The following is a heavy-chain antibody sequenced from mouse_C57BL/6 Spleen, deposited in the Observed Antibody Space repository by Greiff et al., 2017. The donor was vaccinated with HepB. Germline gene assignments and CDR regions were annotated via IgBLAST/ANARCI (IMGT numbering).Heavy chain of an antibody. CDR2: ISSGGSYT. J-gene: IGHJ3*01. Sequence: EVMLVESGGDLVKPGGSLKLSCAASGFTFSSYGMSWVRQTPDKRLEWVATISSGGSYTYYPDSVKGRFTISRDNAKNTLYLQMSSLKSEDTAMYYCARRVGGSPFAYWGQGTLVTVSA. CDR3: ARRVGGSPFAY. D-gene: IGHD1-1*02. V-gene: IGHV5-6*02. CDR1: GFTFSSYG.